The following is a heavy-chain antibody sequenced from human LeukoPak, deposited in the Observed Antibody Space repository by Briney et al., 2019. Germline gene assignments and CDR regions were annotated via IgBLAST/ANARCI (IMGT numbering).Heavy chain of an antibody. CDR1: GYTFTSYD. V-gene: IGHV1-8*01. J-gene: IGHJ5*02. D-gene: IGHD6-19*01. Sequence: ASVKVSCKASGYTFTSYDIHWVRQASGHGLEWMGWMNPKSAHTGHAQRFQGRVTMTMNTSISTAYMVLSSLTSEDTAMYYCTRGPSYHSKWVGGMWFDPWGQGTLVSVSS. CDR3: TRGPSYHSKWVGGMWFDP. CDR2: MNPKSAHT.